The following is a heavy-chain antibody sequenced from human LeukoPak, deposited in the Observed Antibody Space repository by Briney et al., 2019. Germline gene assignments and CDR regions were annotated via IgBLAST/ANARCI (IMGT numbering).Heavy chain of an antibody. J-gene: IGHJ4*02. V-gene: IGHV5-51*01. CDR3: ARDYGDYYFDY. Sequence: GESLKISCKGSGYSFTSYWIGWVRQIPGKGLEGMGIIYTGESDTRYSQSFQGQVTISADKSISTAYLQWSSLKASDTAMYYCARDYGDYYFDYWGQGALVIVSS. CDR2: IYTGESDT. CDR1: GYSFTSYW. D-gene: IGHD4-17*01.